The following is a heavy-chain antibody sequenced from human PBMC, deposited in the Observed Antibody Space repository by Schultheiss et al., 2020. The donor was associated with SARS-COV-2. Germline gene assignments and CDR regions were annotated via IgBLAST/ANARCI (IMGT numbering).Heavy chain of an antibody. CDR2: IKSKTDGGTT. V-gene: IGHV3-15*01. Sequence: GGSLRLSCAASGFTFSDAWMTWVRQAPGKGLEWVGRIKSKTDGGTTDYAAPVKGRFTISRDDSKNTLYLQMNSLKTEDTAVYYCAKDFHLLTYYYDSSGYAKAYYFDYWGQGTLVTVSS. D-gene: IGHD3-22*01. J-gene: IGHJ4*02. CDR1: GFTFSDAW. CDR3: AKDFHLLTYYYDSSGYAKAYYFDY.